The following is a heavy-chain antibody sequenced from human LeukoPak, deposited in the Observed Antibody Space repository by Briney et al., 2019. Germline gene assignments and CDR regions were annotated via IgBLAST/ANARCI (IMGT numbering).Heavy chain of an antibody. Sequence: GGSLRLSCAASGFTFSSYWMSWVRQAPGKGLEWVANIKQDGSEKYYVDSVKGRFTISRDNAKNSLYLQMNSLRAEDTAVYYCVRGGYYDSSGYYYNYYYMDVWGKGTTVTVSS. J-gene: IGHJ6*03. V-gene: IGHV3-7*01. CDR2: IKQDGSEK. D-gene: IGHD3-22*01. CDR3: VRGGYYDSSGYYYNYYYMDV. CDR1: GFTFSSYW.